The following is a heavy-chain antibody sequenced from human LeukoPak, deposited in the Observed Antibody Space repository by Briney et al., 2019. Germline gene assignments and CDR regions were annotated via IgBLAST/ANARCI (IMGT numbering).Heavy chain of an antibody. CDR3: ARYGSGSYQAEYYYYYYMDV. Sequence: RASVKVSCKASGYTFTSYGINWVRQAPGQGLEWMGWISAYNGDTNYAQKLQGRVTMTTDTSTSTAYMELRSLRSDDTAVYYCARYGSGSYQAEYYYYYYMDVWGKGTTVTISS. CDR2: ISAYNGDT. V-gene: IGHV1-18*01. J-gene: IGHJ6*03. CDR1: GYTFTSYG. D-gene: IGHD3-10*01.